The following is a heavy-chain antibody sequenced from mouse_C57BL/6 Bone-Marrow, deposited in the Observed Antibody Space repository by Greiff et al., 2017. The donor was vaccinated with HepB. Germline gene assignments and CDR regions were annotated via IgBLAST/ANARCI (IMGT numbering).Heavy chain of an antibody. Sequence: EVKLVESGGGLVKPGGSLNLSCAASGFTFSDYGMHWVRQAPEKGLEWVAYISSGSSTIYYADTVKGRFTISRDNAKNTLFLQMTSLRSEDTAMYYCARGDGYAMDYWGQGTSVTVSS. CDR2: ISSGSSTI. CDR3: ARGDGYAMDY. D-gene: IGHD2-3*01. CDR1: GFTFSDYG. J-gene: IGHJ4*01. V-gene: IGHV5-17*01.